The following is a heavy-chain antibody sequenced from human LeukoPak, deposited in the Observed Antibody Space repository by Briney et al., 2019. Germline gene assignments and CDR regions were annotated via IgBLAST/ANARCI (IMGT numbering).Heavy chain of an antibody. V-gene: IGHV4-4*07. Sequence: SETLSLTCTVSGGSISSYYWSWIRQPAGKGLEWIGRIYTSGSTNYNPSLKSRVTMSVDTSKTQFSLKLSSVTAADTAVYYCTRGLAIPVFGGNYYYGMDVWGQGTTVTVSS. CDR2: IYTSGST. D-gene: IGHD3-10*01. CDR1: GGSISSYY. J-gene: IGHJ6*02. CDR3: TRGLAIPVFGGNYYYGMDV.